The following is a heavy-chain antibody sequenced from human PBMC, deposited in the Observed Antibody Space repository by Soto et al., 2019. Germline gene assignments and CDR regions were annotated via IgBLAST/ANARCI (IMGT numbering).Heavy chain of an antibody. CDR1: GFTFSSYG. V-gene: IGHV3-30*18. J-gene: IGHJ4*02. CDR3: AKGERGYSYGYFDY. Sequence: QVQLVESGGGVVQPGRSLRLSCAASGFTFSSYGMHWVRQAPGKGLEWVAVISYDGSNKYYADSVKGRFTISRDNSKNTLYLQMNSLRAEDTAVYYCAKGERGYSYGYFDYWGQGTLVTVSS. CDR2: ISYDGSNK. D-gene: IGHD5-18*01.